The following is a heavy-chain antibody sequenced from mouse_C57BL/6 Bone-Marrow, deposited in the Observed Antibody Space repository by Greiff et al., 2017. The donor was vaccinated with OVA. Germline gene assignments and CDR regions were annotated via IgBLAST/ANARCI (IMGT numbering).Heavy chain of an antibody. CDR1: GYTFTSYW. CDR2: IHPNSGST. Sequence: QVHVKQPGAELVKPGASVKLSCKASGYTFTSYWMHWVKQRPGQGLEWIGMIHPNSGSTNYNEKFKSKATLTVDKSSSTAYMQLSSLTSEDSAVYYCARRGYYGSPYFDYWGQGTTLTVSS. V-gene: IGHV1-64*01. J-gene: IGHJ2*01. CDR3: ARRGYYGSPYFDY. D-gene: IGHD1-1*01.